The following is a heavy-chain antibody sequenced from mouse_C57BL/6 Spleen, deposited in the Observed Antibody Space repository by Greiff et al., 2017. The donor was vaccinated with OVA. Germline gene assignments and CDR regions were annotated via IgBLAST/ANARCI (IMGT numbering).Heavy chain of an antibody. J-gene: IGHJ1*03. Sequence: DVHLVESGGGLVKPGGSLKLSCAASGFTFSSYAMSWVRQTPEKRLEWVATISDGGSYTYYPDNVKGRFTISRDNAKNNLYLQMSHLKSEDTAMYYCARDDYYGSRGYFDVWGTGTTVTVSS. CDR1: GFTFSSYA. CDR2: ISDGGSYT. CDR3: ARDDYYGSRGYFDV. V-gene: IGHV5-4*01. D-gene: IGHD1-1*01.